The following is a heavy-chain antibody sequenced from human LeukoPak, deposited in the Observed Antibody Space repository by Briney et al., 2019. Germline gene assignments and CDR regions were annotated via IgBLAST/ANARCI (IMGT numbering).Heavy chain of an antibody. J-gene: IGHJ4*02. V-gene: IGHV4-59*08. Sequence: SETLSLTCTVSGGSIRGYYWSWIRQPPGKGLEWIGYIYYSGSTNYNPSLQSRVTISVDTSKNQYSLNLTSVTAADTAVYYCARYGSGTYPRFDYWGQGILVTVSS. CDR2: IYYSGST. D-gene: IGHD3-10*01. CDR3: ARYGSGTYPRFDY. CDR1: GGSIRGYY.